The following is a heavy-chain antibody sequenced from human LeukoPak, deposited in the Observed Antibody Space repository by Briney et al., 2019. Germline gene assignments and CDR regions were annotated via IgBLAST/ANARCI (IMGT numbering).Heavy chain of an antibody. CDR3: ARRPQRLQGIAVAGVFDY. CDR1: GFNVSSNC. J-gene: IGHJ4*02. CDR2: IYGDDST. D-gene: IGHD6-19*01. Sequence: GGSLRLSCAASGFNVSSNCINWVRQAPGKGLEWVSVIYGDDSTNYADSVKGRFTISRDNSKDKVYLQMNSLRAEDTAVYYCARRPQRLQGIAVAGVFDYWGQGTLVTVSS. V-gene: IGHV3-53*01.